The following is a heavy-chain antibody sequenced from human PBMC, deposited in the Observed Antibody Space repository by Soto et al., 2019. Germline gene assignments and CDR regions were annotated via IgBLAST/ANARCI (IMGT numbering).Heavy chain of an antibody. Sequence: SVKVSCKASGGTFSSYAISWVRQAPGQGLEWMGGIIPIFGTANYAQRFQGRVTITADESTSTAYMELSSLRSEDTAVYYCARELEQAGAFDIWGQGTMVTVSS. CDR3: ARELEQAGAFDI. V-gene: IGHV1-69*13. J-gene: IGHJ3*02. CDR2: IIPIFGTA. D-gene: IGHD1-1*01. CDR1: GGTFSSYA.